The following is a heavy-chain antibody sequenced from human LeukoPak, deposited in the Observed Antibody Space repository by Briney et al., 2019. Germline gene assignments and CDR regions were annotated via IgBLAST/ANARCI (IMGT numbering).Heavy chain of an antibody. D-gene: IGHD5-12*01. J-gene: IGHJ4*02. CDR2: ISAYNGNT. Sequence: GASVKVPCKASGYTFTSYGISWVRQAPGQGLEWMGWISAYNGNTNYAQKFQGRVTMTRDTSISTAYMELSRLRSDDTAVYYCARDQRGYSGYDLANWGQGTLVTVSS. V-gene: IGHV1-18*01. CDR3: ARDQRGYSGYDLAN. CDR1: GYTFTSYG.